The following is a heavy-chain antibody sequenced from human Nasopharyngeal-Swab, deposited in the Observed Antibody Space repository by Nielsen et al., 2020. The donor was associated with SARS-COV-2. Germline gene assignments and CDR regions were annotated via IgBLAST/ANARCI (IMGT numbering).Heavy chain of an antibody. CDR2: IDSSSRSI. CDR1: GFTFNSYD. CDR3: ARDLNWGYGY. D-gene: IGHD7-27*01. Sequence: GGSLRLSCAASGFTFNSYDMSWVRQAPGKGLEWVSSIDSSSRSIFYADSVKGRFTISRDNAKDSLYLQMNSLRAEDTAVYYCARDLNWGYGYWGQGALVTVSS. J-gene: IGHJ4*02. V-gene: IGHV3-21*01.